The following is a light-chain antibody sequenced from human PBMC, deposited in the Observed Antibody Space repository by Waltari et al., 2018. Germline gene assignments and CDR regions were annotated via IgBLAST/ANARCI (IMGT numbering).Light chain of an antibody. CDR1: QSISSN. Sequence: EIVMTQSPVTLSVSPGERATLSCRASQSISSNLAWYQQKPGQSPRLLIHGASTRATGIPARFSGSGSGTDFTLTISSLQSDDIAAYYCQQYFDLPSFGQGTRLDMK. CDR2: GAS. CDR3: QQYFDLPS. J-gene: IGKJ5*01. V-gene: IGKV3-15*01.